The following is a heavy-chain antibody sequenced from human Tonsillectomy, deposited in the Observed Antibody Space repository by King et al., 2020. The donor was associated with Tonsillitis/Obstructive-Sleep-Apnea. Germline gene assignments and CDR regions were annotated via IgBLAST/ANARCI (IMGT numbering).Heavy chain of an antibody. D-gene: IGHD2-2*02. Sequence: TLKESGPTLVKPTQTLTLTCTFSGFSLSTSGVGVAWIRQPPGKALEWLALIYWDDDKRYSPPLKSRLTITKDTSKNQVVLTMTNMDPVDTATYYCARTSRGYCSSTSCYKGSFDYWGQGTLVTVSS. CDR2: IYWDDDK. V-gene: IGHV2-5*02. CDR3: ARTSRGYCSSTSCYKGSFDY. J-gene: IGHJ4*02. CDR1: GFSLSTSGVG.